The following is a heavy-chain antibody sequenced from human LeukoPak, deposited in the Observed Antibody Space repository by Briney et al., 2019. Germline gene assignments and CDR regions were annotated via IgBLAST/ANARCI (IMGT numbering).Heavy chain of an antibody. CDR3: ARGMYYDFWSGHYTRPYYFDY. D-gene: IGHD3-3*01. J-gene: IGHJ4*02. CDR1: GGSISSYY. V-gene: IGHV4-59*01. Sequence: SETLSLTCTVSGGSISSYYWSWIRQPPGKGLEWIGYISYSGSTNYNPSLKSRVTISVDTSKNQFSLRLSSVTAADTAVYYCARGMYYDFWSGHYTRPYYFDYWGQGTLVTVSS. CDR2: ISYSGST.